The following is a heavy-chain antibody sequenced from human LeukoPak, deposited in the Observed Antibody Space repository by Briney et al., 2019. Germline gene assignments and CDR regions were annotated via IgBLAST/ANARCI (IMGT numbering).Heavy chain of an antibody. J-gene: IGHJ5*02. V-gene: IGHV3-7*01. D-gene: IGHD6-13*01. CDR1: GFSFSRYW. Sequence: GGSLRLSCAASGFSFSRYWVSWVRQAPGKGLEWVANIHEDGSEKYYVDSVKGRFTISRDNAKNSLYLQMNGLRAEDTAVYYCAISATSIPGGAWGQGTLVTVSS. CDR3: AISATSIPGGA. CDR2: IHEDGSEK.